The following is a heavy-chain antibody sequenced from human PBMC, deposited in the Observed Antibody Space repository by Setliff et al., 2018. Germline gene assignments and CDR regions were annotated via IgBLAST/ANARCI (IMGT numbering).Heavy chain of an antibody. D-gene: IGHD3-10*01. Sequence: ASVKVSCKASGYTFTDYGVNWVRQAPGQGLQRVGWISPHTGNAYYAPKFEDRVIMTTDTSTTTAYLELKSLRSDDTAVYYCARSQWDGLWFKELLSNWGQGTLVTSPQ. CDR2: ISPHTGNA. CDR1: GYTFTDYG. J-gene: IGHJ4*02. CDR3: ARSQWDGLWFKELLSN. V-gene: IGHV1-18*01.